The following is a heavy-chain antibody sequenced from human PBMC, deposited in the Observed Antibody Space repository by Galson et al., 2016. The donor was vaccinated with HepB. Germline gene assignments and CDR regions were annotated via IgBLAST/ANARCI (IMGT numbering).Heavy chain of an antibody. CDR1: GGTFSSYA. CDR3: ARVRDGYNTHFYYGMDV. CDR2: IINLYGTX. D-gene: IGHD5-24*01. Sequence: SVKVXCKASGGTFSSYAISWVRQAPGQGREWXGVIINLYGTXNYALKFQXXVTITADESTSTAHMEVSSLRYEDTAVYYCARVRDGYNTHFYYGMDVWGQGTSVTVS. J-gene: IGHJ6*02. V-gene: IGHV1-69*13.